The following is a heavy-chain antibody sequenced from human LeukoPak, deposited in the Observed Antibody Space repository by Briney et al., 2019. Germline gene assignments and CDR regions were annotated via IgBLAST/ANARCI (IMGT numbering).Heavy chain of an antibody. CDR2: IYTSGST. J-gene: IGHJ3*02. CDR1: GGSISSYY. D-gene: IGHD3-22*01. Sequence: KPSETLSLTCTVSGGSISSYYWSWIRQPAGKGLEWIGRIYTSGSTNYNPSLKSRVTMSVDTSENQFSLKLSSVTAADTAVYYCARESYDSSGYYYDAFDIWGQGTMVTVSS. CDR3: ARESYDSSGYYYDAFDI. V-gene: IGHV4-4*07.